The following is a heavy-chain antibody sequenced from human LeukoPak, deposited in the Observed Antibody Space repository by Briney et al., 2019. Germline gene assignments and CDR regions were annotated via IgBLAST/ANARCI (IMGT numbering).Heavy chain of an antibody. CDR2: ISGSGGST. V-gene: IGHV3-23*01. CDR3: ASSMGYTSRYTY. D-gene: IGHD6-13*01. J-gene: IGHJ4*02. CDR1: GFTFSSYA. Sequence: PGGSLRLSCAASGFTFSSYAMSWVRQAPGKGLEWVSAISGSGGSTYYADSVKGRFTISRDNSKNTVYLQMDSLRVEDAAVYYCASSMGYTSRYTYWGQGTLVTVSS.